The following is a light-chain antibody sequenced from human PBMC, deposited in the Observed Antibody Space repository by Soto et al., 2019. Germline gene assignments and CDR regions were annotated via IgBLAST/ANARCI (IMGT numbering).Light chain of an antibody. V-gene: IGLV1-51*02. Sequence: QSVLTQPPSVSAAPGQKVTTSCSGSSFDIGNNYVSWYQHLPGTAPKLLIYENNKRPSGIPDRFSGSKSGTSATLGITGLQTGDEADYYCGTWDNSLSADVFGTGTKVTVL. CDR1: SFDIGNNY. CDR3: GTWDNSLSADV. J-gene: IGLJ1*01. CDR2: ENN.